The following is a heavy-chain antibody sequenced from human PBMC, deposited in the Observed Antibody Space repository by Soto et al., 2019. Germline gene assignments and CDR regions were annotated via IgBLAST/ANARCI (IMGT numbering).Heavy chain of an antibody. J-gene: IGHJ6*02. CDR1: SASLGDHY. Sequence: PSDTLSLTCAVFSASLGDHYRAWHRQSPDKGLEWIGEVHPSRSTDYNPSLKSRLTLSLDTSQNQFSLKVASVTAAATAVYFCARGKPSGYRFGHRNFFYYGLDVCGPGTTVTVS. CDR2: VHPSRST. V-gene: IGHV4-34*01. CDR3: ARGKPSGYRFGHRNFFYYGLDV. D-gene: IGHD5-18*01.